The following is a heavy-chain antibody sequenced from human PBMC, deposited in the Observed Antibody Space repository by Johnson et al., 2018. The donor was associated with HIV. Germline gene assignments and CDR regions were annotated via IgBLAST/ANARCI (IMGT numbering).Heavy chain of an antibody. Sequence: HVQLVESGGGVVQPGWSLRLSCAVSGFTFSGYGMHWVRQTPGKGLEWVAFIRHDGNNKYYAESMKGRLIISRDNSKNMLYLEMQSLTSEDTAVYYCARGHTWPKSGFDFWGQGTMVTVSS. CDR2: IRHDGNNK. CDR3: ARGHTWPKSGFDF. J-gene: IGHJ3*01. V-gene: IGHV3-30*02. D-gene: IGHD3-3*01. CDR1: GFTFSGYG.